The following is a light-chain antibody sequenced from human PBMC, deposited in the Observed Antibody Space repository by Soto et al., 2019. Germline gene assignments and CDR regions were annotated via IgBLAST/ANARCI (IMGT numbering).Light chain of an antibody. CDR1: SSDIGSYNL. CDR2: EDS. V-gene: IGLV2-23*01. Sequence: QSALTQPASVSGSPGQSITISCTGTSSDIGSYNLVSWYQQHPGQAPKLMIYEDSRRPSGVSNRFSDSKSGNTASLTISGLQAEDEADYYCCSYAGGSTVIFGGGTKLTVL. CDR3: CSYAGGSTVI. J-gene: IGLJ2*01.